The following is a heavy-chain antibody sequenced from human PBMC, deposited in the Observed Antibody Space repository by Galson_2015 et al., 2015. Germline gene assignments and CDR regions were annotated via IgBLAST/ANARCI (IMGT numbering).Heavy chain of an antibody. CDR1: GFTFSDYY. V-gene: IGHV3-11*06. CDR2: ISSSSSYT. Sequence: SLRLSCAASGFTFSDYYMSWIRQAPGKGLEWVSYISSSSSYTNYADSVKGRFTISIDNAKNSLYLQMNSLSSEDTAVYYCVNGYDAFEICGQGTMVTVS. J-gene: IGHJ3*02. CDR3: VNGYDAFEI. D-gene: IGHD3-22*01.